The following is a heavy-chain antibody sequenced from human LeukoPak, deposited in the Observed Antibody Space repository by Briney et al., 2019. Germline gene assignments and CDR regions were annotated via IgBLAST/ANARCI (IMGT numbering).Heavy chain of an antibody. D-gene: IGHD3-9*01. CDR2: INSDGSST. CDR1: GFTFSRYW. J-gene: IGHJ4*02. V-gene: IGHV3-74*01. Sequence: PGGSLRLSCAASGFTFSRYWMHSVRQAPGKGLVWVSRINSDGSSTSYADSVKGRFTISRDNAKNTLYLQINSLRAEDTAVYYCARGRYFDWQYYFDYWGQGTLVTVSS. CDR3: ARGRYFDWQYYFDY.